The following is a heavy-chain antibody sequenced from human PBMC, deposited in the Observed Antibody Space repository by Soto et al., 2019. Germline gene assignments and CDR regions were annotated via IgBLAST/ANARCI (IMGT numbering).Heavy chain of an antibody. D-gene: IGHD6-25*01. CDR2: ITGSGGSA. J-gene: IGHJ4*02. Sequence: GGSLRLSCVVSGFTFSNYGMIWVRQAPGKGPEWVSAITGSGGSAYYADSVKGRFTISRDNSKNTLYLQMNSLRAEDTAVYFCAKGPYSSANGYFDYWGQGTLVTVSS. V-gene: IGHV3-23*01. CDR3: AKGPYSSANGYFDY. CDR1: GFTFSNYG.